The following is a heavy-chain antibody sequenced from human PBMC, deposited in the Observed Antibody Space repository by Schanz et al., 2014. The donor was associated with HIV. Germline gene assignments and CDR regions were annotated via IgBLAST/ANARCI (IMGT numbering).Heavy chain of an antibody. D-gene: IGHD1-1*01. Sequence: QVQLVQSGAEVKKPGASVRVSCKASGYTFVSYDINWIRQAPGQGLEWVGGIIPIFVTTTYAPRVQGRLTMTADGATNTAYMELSSLRPEDTAVYYCASPAESERGPGDAFDIWGQGTLVTVSS. CDR2: IIPIFVTT. CDR3: ASPAESERGPGDAFDI. V-gene: IGHV1-69*13. CDR1: GYTFVSYD. J-gene: IGHJ3*02.